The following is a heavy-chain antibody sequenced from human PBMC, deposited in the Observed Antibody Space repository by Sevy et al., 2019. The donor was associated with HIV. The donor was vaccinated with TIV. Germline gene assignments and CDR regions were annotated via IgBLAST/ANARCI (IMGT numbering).Heavy chain of an antibody. Sequence: GGSLRLSCVGSGITFSYYSMNWVRQAPGKGLEWVSSISSSSSNIYYADSLKGRFTISRDNAKKSLYLQMNSLRAEDTAVCYCARDRDGSGSSGGYGMDVWGQGTTVTVSS. CDR1: GITFSYYS. D-gene: IGHD3-10*01. CDR3: ARDRDGSGSSGGYGMDV. CDR2: ISSSSSNI. V-gene: IGHV3-21*01. J-gene: IGHJ6*02.